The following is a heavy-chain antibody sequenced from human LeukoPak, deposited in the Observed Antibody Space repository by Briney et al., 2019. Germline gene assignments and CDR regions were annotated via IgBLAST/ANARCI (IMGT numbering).Heavy chain of an antibody. CDR2: ISGSGGST. Sequence: GGSLRLSCAASGFTFSSYAMSWVRQAPGKGLEWVSAISGSGGSTYYADSVKGRFTISRDNAKNSLYLQMNSLRAEDTAVYYCARDLQSGRGYCSGGSCYSVFDYWGQGTLVTVSS. D-gene: IGHD2-15*01. CDR3: ARDLQSGRGYCSGGSCYSVFDY. CDR1: GFTFSSYA. V-gene: IGHV3-23*01. J-gene: IGHJ4*02.